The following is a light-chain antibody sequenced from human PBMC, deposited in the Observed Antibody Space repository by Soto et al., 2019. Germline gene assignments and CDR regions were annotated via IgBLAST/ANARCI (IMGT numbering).Light chain of an antibody. CDR1: QTFSVY. CDR2: AAS. V-gene: IGKV1-39*01. J-gene: IGKJ2*01. CDR3: QQSYSTPDT. Sequence: DIQMTQSPSSLSASVGDRVTITCRASQTFSVYLNWYQQKPGKAPKLLIYAASSLQSGVPSRFSGSGSGTDFTLTISSLQPEDFATYYCQQSYSTPDTFGQGTKLEIK.